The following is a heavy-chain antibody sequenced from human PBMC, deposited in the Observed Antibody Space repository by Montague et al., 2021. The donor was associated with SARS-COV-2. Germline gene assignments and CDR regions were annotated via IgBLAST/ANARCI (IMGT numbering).Heavy chain of an antibody. V-gene: IGHV6-1*01. Sequence: CAISGDSVSSNSATWNWVRQSPSRGLEWLGRTYYRSKWYNDYAVSVRGRVTINPDTSKNQFSLQLNSVTPEDTAICYCTSGREGNYNVMDVWGQGTTATVSS. CDR3: TSGREGNYNVMDV. D-gene: IGHD1-1*01. CDR1: GDSVSSNSAT. CDR2: TYYRSKWYN. J-gene: IGHJ6*02.